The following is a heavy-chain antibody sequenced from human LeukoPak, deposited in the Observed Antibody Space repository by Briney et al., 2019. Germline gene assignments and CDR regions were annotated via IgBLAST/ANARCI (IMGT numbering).Heavy chain of an antibody. V-gene: IGHV1-46*01. CDR1: GYTFTSYY. CDR2: INPSGGST. J-gene: IGHJ4*02. Sequence: ASVKDSCKASGYTFTSYYMRWVRQAPGQGLEWMGIINPSGGSTSYAQKPQGRVTMTTDTSTSTAYMELRSLRSDDTAVYYCARRGDYYDSSGYYYYFDYWGQGTLVTVSS. D-gene: IGHD3-22*01. CDR3: ARRGDYYDSSGYYYYFDY.